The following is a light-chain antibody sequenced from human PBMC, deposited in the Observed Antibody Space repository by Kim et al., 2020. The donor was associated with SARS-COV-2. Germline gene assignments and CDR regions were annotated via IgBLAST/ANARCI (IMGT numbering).Light chain of an antibody. CDR3: QQRTNWLVT. V-gene: IGKV3-11*01. Sequence: ETVLTQSPTTLSLSPGDRATLSCRASQSVSTYLAWYQQKPGQPPRLLIYDASNRATGIPARFSGSGSETDFTLTISSLEPEDFAVYYCQQRTNWLVTFGQGTKLEIK. CDR1: QSVSTY. J-gene: IGKJ2*01. CDR2: DAS.